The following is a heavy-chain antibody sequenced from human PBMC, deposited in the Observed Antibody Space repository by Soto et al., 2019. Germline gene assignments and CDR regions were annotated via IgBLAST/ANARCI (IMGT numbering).Heavy chain of an antibody. D-gene: IGHD4-17*01. CDR2: IRSKTHNYAT. CDR1: GFAFSGSA. CDR3: TRRTLNGVSET. Sequence: EVQLVESGGGLVQPGKSLKVSCTTSGFAFSGSAIHWVRQAPGKGLEWVGRIRSKTHNYATIYAASLRGRFAISRDDSKDTAYLHMNSLRTDDTAVYFCTRRTLNGVSETWGRGTLVTVS. V-gene: IGHV3-73*01. J-gene: IGHJ5*01.